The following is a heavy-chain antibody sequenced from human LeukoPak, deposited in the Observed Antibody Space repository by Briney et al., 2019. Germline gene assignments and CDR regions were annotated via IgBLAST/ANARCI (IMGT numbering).Heavy chain of an antibody. CDR3: ARDPLGLQDIVVVPAAIPLDP. Sequence: PGGSLRLSCAASGFTFSSYWMSWIRQAPGKGLEWVSYISSSGSTIYYADSVKGRFTISRDNAKNSLYLQMNSLRAEDTAVYYCARDPLGLQDIVVVPAAIPLDPWGQGTLVTVSS. V-gene: IGHV3-11*01. CDR2: ISSSGSTI. J-gene: IGHJ5*02. CDR1: GFTFSSYW. D-gene: IGHD2-2*01.